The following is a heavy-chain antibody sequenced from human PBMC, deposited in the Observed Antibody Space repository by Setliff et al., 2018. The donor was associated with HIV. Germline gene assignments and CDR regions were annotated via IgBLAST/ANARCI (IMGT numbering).Heavy chain of an antibody. CDR2: IRYDGSNE. J-gene: IGHJ4*02. CDR1: GFNFNDCG. D-gene: IGHD5-12*01. V-gene: IGHV3-30*02. CDR3: AKDYFSGYDFRYFFDY. Sequence: GGSLRLSCAASGFNFNDCGMHWVRQAPGKGLEWVAFIRYDGSNEHYADSVKGRFTISRDNSKNTLALQMTSLRVEDTAAYYCAKDYFSGYDFRYFFDYWGQGALVTAPQ.